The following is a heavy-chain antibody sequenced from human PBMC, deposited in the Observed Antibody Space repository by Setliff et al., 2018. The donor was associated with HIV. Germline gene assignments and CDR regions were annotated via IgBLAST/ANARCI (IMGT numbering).Heavy chain of an antibody. V-gene: IGHV5-51*01. D-gene: IGHD2-15*01. CDR3: ARRVGYCSGGSCSHFDY. CDR1: GYSFTSYW. Sequence: GESLKISCKGSGYSFTSYWIGWVRQMPGKGLEWMGIIYPGDSDTRYSPSFQGQVTISADKSISTAYLQWSSLKASDTAMYYCARRVGYCSGGSCSHFDYWGQGTLVTVSS. J-gene: IGHJ4*02. CDR2: IYPGDSDT.